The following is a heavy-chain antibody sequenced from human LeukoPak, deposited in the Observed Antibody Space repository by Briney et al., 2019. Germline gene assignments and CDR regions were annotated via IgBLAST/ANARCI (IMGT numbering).Heavy chain of an antibody. CDR1: GFTFSNYE. J-gene: IGHJ4*02. Sequence: PGGSLGLSCAASGFTFSNYEMNWVRQAPGKGLEWVSYISSSGNTIYYADSVKGRFTISRDNAKNSLYLQMSSLRAEDTAVYYCARGVSYYFDYWGQGTLVTVSS. V-gene: IGHV3-48*03. D-gene: IGHD2/OR15-2a*01. CDR3: ARGVSYYFDY. CDR2: ISSSGNTI.